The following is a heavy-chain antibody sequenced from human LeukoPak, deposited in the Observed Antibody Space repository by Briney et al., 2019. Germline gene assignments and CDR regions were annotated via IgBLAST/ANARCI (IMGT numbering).Heavy chain of an antibody. D-gene: IGHD3-22*01. CDR2: ISYDGSNK. J-gene: IGHJ4*02. Sequence: PGGSLRLSCAASGFTFSSYGMHWVRQAPGKGLEWVAVISYDGSNKYYADSVKGRFTISRDNSKNTLHLQMNSLRAEDTAVYYCAKDRTYYYDSSAPDYWGQGALVTVSS. CDR1: GFTFSSYG. V-gene: IGHV3-30*18. CDR3: AKDRTYYYDSSAPDY.